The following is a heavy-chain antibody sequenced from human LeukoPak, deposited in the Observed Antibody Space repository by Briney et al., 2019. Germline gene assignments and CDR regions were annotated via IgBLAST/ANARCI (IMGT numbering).Heavy chain of an antibody. D-gene: IGHD2-15*01. CDR3: ARDAGYCSGGSCYPGQFDY. V-gene: IGHV3-33*01. Sequence: GESLRLSCAASGFTFSSYGMHWIRQAPGKGLEWVGDIWYDGSNKYYADSVKGRFTISRDNSKNTLYLQMNSLRAEDTAVYYCARDAGYCSGGSCYPGQFDYWGQGTLVTVSS. CDR1: GFTFSSYG. J-gene: IGHJ4*02. CDR2: IWYDGSNK.